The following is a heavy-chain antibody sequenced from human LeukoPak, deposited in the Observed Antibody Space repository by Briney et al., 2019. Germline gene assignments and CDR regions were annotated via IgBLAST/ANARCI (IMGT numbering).Heavy chain of an antibody. J-gene: IGHJ5*02. CDR3: ARPQSGLGWFDP. CDR2: IYTGGST. Sequence: SETLSLTCTVSGGSISSYYWSWIRQRAGKGLEWIGRIYTGGSTNYNPSLKSRVTMSVDTSKNQFSLKLSSVTAADTAVYYCARPQSGLGWFDPWGQGTLVTVSS. V-gene: IGHV4-4*07. CDR1: GGSISSYY.